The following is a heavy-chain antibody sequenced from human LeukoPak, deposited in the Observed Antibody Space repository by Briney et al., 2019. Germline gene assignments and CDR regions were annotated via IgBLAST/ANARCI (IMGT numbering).Heavy chain of an antibody. CDR2: IHYTGTT. D-gene: IGHD2/OR15-2a*01. J-gene: IGHJ1*01. Sequence: TSETLSLTCTVSGGSMSGYYWTWIRQPPGKTLEWIAYIHYTGTTNYNPSLESRVTISVDTSRNQFSLRLRSVAAADTAVYYCARLRGNYFPDVWGQGTLVTVSS. CDR3: ARLRGNYFPDV. V-gene: IGHV4-59*01. CDR1: GGSMSGYY.